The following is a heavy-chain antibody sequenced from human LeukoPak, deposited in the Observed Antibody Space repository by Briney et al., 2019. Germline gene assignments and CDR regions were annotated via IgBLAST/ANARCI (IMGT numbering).Heavy chain of an antibody. CDR3: ARGDYYDSSGYLQFDY. CDR2: INPSGGST. CDR1: GYTFTSYY. Sequence: ASVKVSCKASGYTFTSYYMHWVRQAPGQGLEWMGIINPSGGSTSYAQQFQGRVTMTRDTSTSTVYMELWSLRSEDTAVYFCARGDYYDSSGYLQFDYWGQGTLVTVSS. V-gene: IGHV1-46*01. D-gene: IGHD3-22*01. J-gene: IGHJ4*02.